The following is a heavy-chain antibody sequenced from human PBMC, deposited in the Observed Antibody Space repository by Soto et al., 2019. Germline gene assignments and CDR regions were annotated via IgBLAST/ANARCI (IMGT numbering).Heavy chain of an antibody. CDR2: IYYGGSI. CDR3: AGHWDWGSLAY. V-gene: IGHV4-59*08. CDR1: GGSISTDY. Sequence: QVQLQESGPGLVKPSETLSLTCTVSGGSISTDYWSWIRQSPGKGLEWIGDIYYGGSINYNPSLEGRVAISVATSNNQLSLKMTSVTAADTAVYYCAGHWDWGSLAYWGQGTLVTVSS. J-gene: IGHJ4*02. D-gene: IGHD3-16*01.